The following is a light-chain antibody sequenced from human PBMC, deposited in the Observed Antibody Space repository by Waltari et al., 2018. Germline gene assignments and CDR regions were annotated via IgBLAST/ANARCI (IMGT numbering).Light chain of an antibody. CDR3: VLYMGSGISQ. J-gene: IGLJ2*01. Sequence: QTVVTQEPSFSVSPGGTVTLTCGLRSGSVSTNYYPSWYQQTPGQAPRTLIYSTNTRSSGVPDRFSGSILGNKAALTITGAQADDESDYYCVLYMGSGISQFGGGTKLTVL. CDR1: SGSVSTNYY. CDR2: STN. V-gene: IGLV8-61*01.